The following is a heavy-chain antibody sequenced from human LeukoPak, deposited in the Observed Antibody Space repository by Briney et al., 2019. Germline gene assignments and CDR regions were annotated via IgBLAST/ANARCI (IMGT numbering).Heavy chain of an antibody. V-gene: IGHV3-74*01. CDR2: INSDGSTT. CDR3: VRDSSGSY. CDR1: GFTFSGHW. D-gene: IGHD3-22*01. J-gene: IGHJ4*02. Sequence: GGSLRLSCAASGFTFSGHWMHWVRQALGKGLVWVSRINSDGSTTDYADSVRGRLTTSRDNAKNTLYLQMNSLRVEDTAVYYCVRDSSGSYWGQGTLVTVSS.